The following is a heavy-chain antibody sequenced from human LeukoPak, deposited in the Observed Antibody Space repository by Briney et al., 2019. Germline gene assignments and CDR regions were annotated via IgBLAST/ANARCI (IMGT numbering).Heavy chain of an antibody. CDR2: ISSSGSTI. V-gene: IGHV3-48*03. Sequence: GGSLRLSCAASGFTFSSYEMNWVRQAPGKELEWVSYISSSGSTIYYADSVKGRFTISRDNAKNSLYLQMNSLRAEDTALYYCARGAYNSGGTHENWGQGTLVTVSS. J-gene: IGHJ4*02. CDR1: GFTFSSYE. D-gene: IGHD3-22*01. CDR3: ARGAYNSGGTHEN.